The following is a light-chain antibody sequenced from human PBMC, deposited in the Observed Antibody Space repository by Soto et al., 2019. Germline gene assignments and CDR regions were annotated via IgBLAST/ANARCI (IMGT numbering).Light chain of an antibody. J-gene: IGLJ2*01. CDR1: SSDVGGYNY. CDR2: DVS. Sequence: QSVLTQPASVSGSPGQSITISCTGTSSDVGGYNYVSWYQQHPGKVPKLMIYDVSNRPSGVSNRFSGSKSANTASLTISGLQAEDEADYYCSSYTSSSTLVVFGGGTKLTVL. CDR3: SSYTSSSTLVV. V-gene: IGLV2-14*01.